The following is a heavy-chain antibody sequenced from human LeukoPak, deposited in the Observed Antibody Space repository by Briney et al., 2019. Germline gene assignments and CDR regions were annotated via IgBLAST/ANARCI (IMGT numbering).Heavy chain of an antibody. J-gene: IGHJ4*02. CDR1: GGSISSSSYY. V-gene: IGHV4-39*01. Sequence: SSETLSLTCTVSGGSISSSSYYWGWIRQPPGKGLEWIGSIYYSGSTYYNPSLKSRVTISVDTSKNQFSLKLSSVTAADTAVYYCARRAMVWGVIITYFDYWGQGTLVTVSS. D-gene: IGHD3-10*01. CDR2: IYYSGST. CDR3: ARRAMVWGVIITYFDY.